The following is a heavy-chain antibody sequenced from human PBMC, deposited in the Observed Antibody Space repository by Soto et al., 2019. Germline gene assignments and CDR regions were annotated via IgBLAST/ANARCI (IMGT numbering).Heavy chain of an antibody. D-gene: IGHD4-4*01. J-gene: IGHJ5*02. CDR1: GFTFISYA. CDR3: AKDTGVTTPTWFDP. CDR2: ISGSGGST. V-gene: IGHV3-23*01. Sequence: GGSHRLSSASSGFTFISYAMIWVRQATGKGLEWVSAISGSGGSTYYADSVKGRFTISRDNSKNTLYLQMNSLRAEDTAVYYCAKDTGVTTPTWFDPWGQGTLVTVSS.